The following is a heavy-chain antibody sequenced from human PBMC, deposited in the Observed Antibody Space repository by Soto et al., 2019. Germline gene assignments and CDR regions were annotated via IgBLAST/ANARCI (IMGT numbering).Heavy chain of an antibody. CDR3: ARDLRYSYGMDV. V-gene: IGHV3-30*03. CDR2: ISFDGNNK. J-gene: IGHJ6*02. CDR1: GFTFTNYG. D-gene: IGHD1-1*01. Sequence: QVQLVESGGGVVQPGRSLRLSCAASGFTFTNYGMHWVRQTPGKGLEWVAVISFDGNNKFYADSVKGRFTISRDTSKSTLHLQLNSLRPEDTAVYYCARDLRYSYGMDVWGHGTTVTVSS.